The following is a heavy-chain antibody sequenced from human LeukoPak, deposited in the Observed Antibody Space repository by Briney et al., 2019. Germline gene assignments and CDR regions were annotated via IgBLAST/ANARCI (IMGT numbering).Heavy chain of an antibody. V-gene: IGHV3-23*01. J-gene: IGHJ4*02. Sequence: PGGSLRLSCAASGFTFSSSAMSWVRHPPRKGLQGVSSISGSGGRTYYEDSVKGRFTISRDNSKNTLYLQMNSLRAEDTAVYYCAREAKQYSSGWYGGVWGQGTLVTVSS. D-gene: IGHD6-19*01. CDR2: ISGSGGRT. CDR3: AREAKQYSSGWYGGV. CDR1: GFTFSSSA.